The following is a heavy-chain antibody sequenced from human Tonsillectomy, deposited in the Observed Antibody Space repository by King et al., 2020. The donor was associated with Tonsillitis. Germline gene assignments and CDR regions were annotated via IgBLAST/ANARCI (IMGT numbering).Heavy chain of an antibody. Sequence: VQLVESGAEVKKPGASVKVSCKASGYTFTGYYMHWVRQAPGQGLEWMGWINPNSGGTNYAQKFQGRVTMTRDTSISTAYMELSRLRSDDTAVYYCARVHDSSGYPIYYFDYRGQGTLVTVSS. CDR3: ARVHDSSGYPIYYFDY. J-gene: IGHJ4*02. CDR1: GYTFTGYY. CDR2: INPNSGGT. V-gene: IGHV1-2*02. D-gene: IGHD3-22*01.